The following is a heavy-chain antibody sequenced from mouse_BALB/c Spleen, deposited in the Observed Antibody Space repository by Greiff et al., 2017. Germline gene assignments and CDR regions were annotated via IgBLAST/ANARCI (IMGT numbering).Heavy chain of an antibody. V-gene: IGHV7-3*02. CDR2: IRNKANGYTT. Sequence: EVMLVESGGGLVQPGGSLRLSCATSGFTFTDYYMSWVRQPPGKALEWMGFIRNKANGYTTEYSASVKGRFTISRDNSQSILYLQMNTLRAEDSATYYCATGNYGGYFDVWGAGTTVTVSS. CDR1: GFTFTDYY. D-gene: IGHD2-1*01. CDR3: ATGNYGGYFDV. J-gene: IGHJ1*01.